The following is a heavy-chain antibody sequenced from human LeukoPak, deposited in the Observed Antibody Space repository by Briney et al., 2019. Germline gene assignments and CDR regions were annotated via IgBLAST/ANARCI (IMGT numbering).Heavy chain of an antibody. J-gene: IGHJ4*02. D-gene: IGHD3-22*01. CDR2: ISSSSSYK. Sequence: GGSLRLSCAASGFTFSGYTMNWVRQAPGKGLEWLSSISSSSSYKYYADSVKGRFTISRDNAKNSLFLQMNSLRAEDTAVYYCAREAETGLVVMADYWGQGTLVTVSS. V-gene: IGHV3-21*01. CDR1: GFTFSGYT. CDR3: AREAETGLVVMADY.